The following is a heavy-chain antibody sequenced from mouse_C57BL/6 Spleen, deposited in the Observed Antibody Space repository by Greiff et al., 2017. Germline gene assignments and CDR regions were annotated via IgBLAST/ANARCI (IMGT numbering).Heavy chain of an antibody. CDR2: IDPSDSYT. V-gene: IGHV1-59*01. Sequence: QVQLQQPGAELVRPGTSVKLSCKASGYTFTSYWMHWVKQRPGQGLEWIGVIDPSDSYTNYNQKFKGKATLTVDTSSSTAYMQLSSLTSEASAVYYCARGGLRRDYAMDYWGQGTSVTVSS. D-gene: IGHD2-4*01. J-gene: IGHJ4*01. CDR1: GYTFTSYW. CDR3: ARGGLRRDYAMDY.